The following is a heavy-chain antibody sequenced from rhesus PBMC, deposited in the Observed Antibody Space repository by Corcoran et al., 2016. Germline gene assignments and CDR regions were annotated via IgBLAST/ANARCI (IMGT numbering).Heavy chain of an antibody. V-gene: IGHV4S12*01. CDR1: GGTITSGYHY. CDR2: MYGNGGNS. Sequence: QVQLQESGPGVVKPSATLSLTCVVSGGTITSGYHYWSWIRQPPGKGLEWIGGMYGNGGNSNHNPSLKRRGTISKDTSKNQFSLELNSVTATDTAVYNCARGNFYFELWGRGALVTVSA. J-gene: IGHJ1*01. CDR3: ARGNFYFEL. D-gene: IGHD3-3*01.